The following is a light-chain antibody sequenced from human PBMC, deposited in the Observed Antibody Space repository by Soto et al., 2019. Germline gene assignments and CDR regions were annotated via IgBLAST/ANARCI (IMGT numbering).Light chain of an antibody. CDR2: DVS. J-gene: IGKJ1*01. CDR1: QSVSGR. V-gene: IGKV3-11*01. Sequence: EIVLTQSPAALSLSPGERATLSCRASQSVSGRLAWYQQKPGQAPRLLIYDVSKRATGIPARFSGSGSGTDFTLTISSLEPEDFAVYYCQQPYIWRTFGQGTKVEFK. CDR3: QQPYIWRT.